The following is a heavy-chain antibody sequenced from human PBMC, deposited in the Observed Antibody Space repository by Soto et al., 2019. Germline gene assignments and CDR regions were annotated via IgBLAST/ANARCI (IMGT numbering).Heavy chain of an antibody. CDR3: GSPLPHYGSGRYYGDFPPPFYY. J-gene: IGHJ4*02. V-gene: IGHV4-39*01. CDR1: KDSSCSRSYY. D-gene: IGHD3-10*01. Sequence: LELRSQNRRVAKDSSCSRSYYRGWIRQPPGKGLEWIGSIYYSGSTYYNPSLKSRVTISVDTSKNQFSLKLSSVTAADTAVYYCGSPLPHYGSGRYYGDFPPPFYYCGQGTLVPVSS. CDR2: IYYSGST.